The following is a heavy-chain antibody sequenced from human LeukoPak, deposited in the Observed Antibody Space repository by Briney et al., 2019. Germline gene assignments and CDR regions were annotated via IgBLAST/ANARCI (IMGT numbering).Heavy chain of an antibody. V-gene: IGHV3-30-3*01. J-gene: IGHJ4*02. Sequence: GGSLRLSCAASGFTFSSYAMHWVRQAPGKGLEWVAVISYDGSSKYYADSVKGRFTISRDNSKNTLYLQMNSLRAEDTAVYYCARLKIDGTHFDYWGQGTLVTVSS. CDR2: ISYDGSSK. D-gene: IGHD3-9*01. CDR1: GFTFSSYA. CDR3: ARLKIDGTHFDY.